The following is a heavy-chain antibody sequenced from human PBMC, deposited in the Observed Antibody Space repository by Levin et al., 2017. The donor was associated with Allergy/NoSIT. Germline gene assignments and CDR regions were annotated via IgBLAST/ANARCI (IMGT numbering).Heavy chain of an antibody. D-gene: IGHD3-3*01. Sequence: GGSLRLSCAASGFTFSDYWMNWVRQAPGKGLEWVASINQDGTEKYYVDSVRGRFTISRDNAKNSLYLQMNSLRTEDTALYYCVKDIDSGGYYDCWSGLRGGMDVWGQGTTVTVSS. J-gene: IGHJ6*02. V-gene: IGHV3-7*05. CDR1: GFTFSDYW. CDR3: VKDIDSGGYYDCWSGLRGGMDV. CDR2: INQDGTEK.